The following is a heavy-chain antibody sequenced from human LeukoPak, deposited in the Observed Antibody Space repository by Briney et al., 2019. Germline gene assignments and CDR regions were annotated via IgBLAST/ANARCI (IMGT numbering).Heavy chain of an antibody. J-gene: IGHJ4*02. D-gene: IGHD3-3*01. CDR1: GGSISSGGYY. Sequence: RPSETLSLTCTVSGGSISSGGYYWSWIRQPPGKGLEWIGYIYHSGSTYYNPSLKSRVTISVDRSKNQFSLKLSSVTAADTAVYYCARVSDFSHYYFDYWGQGTLVTVSS. V-gene: IGHV4-30-2*01. CDR2: IYHSGST. CDR3: ARVSDFSHYYFDY.